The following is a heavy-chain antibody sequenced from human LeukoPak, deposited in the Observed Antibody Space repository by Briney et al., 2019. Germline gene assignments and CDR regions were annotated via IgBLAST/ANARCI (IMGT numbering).Heavy chain of an antibody. V-gene: IGHV3-23*01. CDR3: AKAQYSGYDSDFDY. CDR2: ISGSGGNS. D-gene: IGHD5-12*01. Sequence: GGSLRLSCAASGFTFSSYAMSWVRQAPGKGLEWVSLISGSGGNSYYADSVKGRFTIPRDNSKNTLYLQMNSLRAEDTAVFYCAKAQYSGYDSDFDYWGQGTLVTVSS. J-gene: IGHJ4*02. CDR1: GFTFSSYA.